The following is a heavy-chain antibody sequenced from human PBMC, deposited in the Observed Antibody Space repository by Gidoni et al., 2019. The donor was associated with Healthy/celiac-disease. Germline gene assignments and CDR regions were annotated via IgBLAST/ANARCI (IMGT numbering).Heavy chain of an antibody. Sequence: QLQLQESGPGLVKPSETLSLTCTGSGGSISSSSYYWGWSRQPPGKGLEWIGSIYYSGSTYYNPSLKSRVTISVDTSKNQFSLKLSSVTAADTAVYYCARHPHWPRTTGTTSRVDYWGQGTLVTVSS. CDR3: ARHPHWPRTTGTTSRVDY. V-gene: IGHV4-39*01. CDR2: IYYSGST. J-gene: IGHJ4*02. CDR1: GGSISSSSYY. D-gene: IGHD1-1*01.